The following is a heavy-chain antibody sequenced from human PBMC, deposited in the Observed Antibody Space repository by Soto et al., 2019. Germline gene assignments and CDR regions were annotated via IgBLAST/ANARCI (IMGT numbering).Heavy chain of an antibody. CDR1: GGTFSSYA. J-gene: IGHJ5*02. Sequence: QVQLVQSGAEVKKPGSSVKVSSKASGGTFSSYAISWVRQAPGEGLEWMGGIIPIFGTANYAQKFQGRVTITADESTSTAYMELSSLRSEDTAVYYCARDYYDSSGSAWFDPWGQGTLVTVSS. CDR3: ARDYYDSSGSAWFDP. CDR2: IIPIFGTA. D-gene: IGHD3-22*01. V-gene: IGHV1-69*01.